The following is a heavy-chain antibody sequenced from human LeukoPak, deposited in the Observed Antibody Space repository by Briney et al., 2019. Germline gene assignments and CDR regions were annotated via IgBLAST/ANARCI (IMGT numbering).Heavy chain of an antibody. J-gene: IGHJ6*02. CDR2: INPSGGST. CDR3: AREWVSGYYYGMDV. Sequence: GASVKVSCKVSGYTLTSYYIHWVRQAPGQGLEWMGIINPSGGSTSSAQKFQGRVTMTRDTSTSTVYMELSSLRSEDTAVYYCAREWVSGYYYGMDVWGQGTTVTVSS. CDR1: GYTLTSYY. V-gene: IGHV1-46*01. D-gene: IGHD1-26*01.